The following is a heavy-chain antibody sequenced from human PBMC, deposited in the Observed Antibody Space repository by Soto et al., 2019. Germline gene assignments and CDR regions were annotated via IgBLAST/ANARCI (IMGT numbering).Heavy chain of an antibody. CDR2: IYYSGST. J-gene: IGHJ6*03. CDR1: GGSISSYY. V-gene: IGHV4-59*01. Sequence: SETLSLTCTVSGGSISSYYWSWIRQPPGKGLEWIGYIYYSGSTNYNPSLKSRVTISVDTSKNQFSLKLSSVTAADTAVYYCARDKDYMDVWGKGTTVTVSS. CDR3: ARDKDYMDV.